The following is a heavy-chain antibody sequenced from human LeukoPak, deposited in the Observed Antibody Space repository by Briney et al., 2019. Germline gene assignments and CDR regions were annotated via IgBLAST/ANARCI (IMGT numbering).Heavy chain of an antibody. CDR1: GGTFSSYA. CDR3: ASTKGLPIAAQLGFDY. CDR2: IIPIFGTA. Sequence: SVKVSCEASGGTFSSYAISWVRQAPGQGLEWMGGIIPIFGTANYAQKFQGRVTITTDESTSTAYMELSSLRSEDTAVYYCASTKGLPIAAQLGFDYWGQGTLVTVSS. V-gene: IGHV1-69*05. D-gene: IGHD6-13*01. J-gene: IGHJ4*02.